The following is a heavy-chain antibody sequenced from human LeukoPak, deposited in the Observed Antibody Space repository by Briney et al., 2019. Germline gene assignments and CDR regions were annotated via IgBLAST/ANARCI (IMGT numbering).Heavy chain of an antibody. Sequence: PSETLSLTCTVSGGSISSSSYYWGWIRQPPGEGLEWVGSIYYSGSTYYNPSLKSRVTISVDTSKNQFSLKLSSVTAADPAVYYCARSTVRVLEEYFQHWGQGTLVTVSS. J-gene: IGHJ1*01. V-gene: IGHV4-39*01. CDR1: GGSISSSSYY. CDR2: IYYSGST. CDR3: ARSTVRVLEEYFQH. D-gene: IGHD4-17*01.